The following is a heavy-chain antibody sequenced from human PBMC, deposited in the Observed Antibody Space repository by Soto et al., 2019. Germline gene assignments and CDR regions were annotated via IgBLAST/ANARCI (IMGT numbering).Heavy chain of an antibody. CDR2: VYYSGSS. D-gene: IGHD3-22*01. J-gene: IGHJ2*01. CDR3: ARMSYYYDKWYFDL. CDR1: GGSINNDDFY. V-gene: IGHV4-30-4*01. Sequence: TQSLTCSVSGGSINNDDFYWSWLRQTPGKGLQWIGYVYYSGSSDCIPSLKSRLSMSIDKSXXXXXXXXXXXXXXXXXIYYCARMSYYYDKWYFDLWGRGTLVTVSS.